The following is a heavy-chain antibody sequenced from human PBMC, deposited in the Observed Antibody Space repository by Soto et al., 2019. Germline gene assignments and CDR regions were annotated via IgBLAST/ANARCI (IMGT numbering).Heavy chain of an antibody. CDR3: AKSGYSSSWYGYFDY. CDR2: ISPSGVGT. Sequence: EVQLLESGGGLVQPGGSLRLSCAASGFTFSIYAMSWVRPAPGKGLEWVSSISPSGVGTDDADSVKGRFTISRDSSQNTLYLQMNSLRAEDTALYYCAKSGYSSSWYGYFDYWGQGTLVTVSS. V-gene: IGHV3-23*01. CDR1: GFTFSIYA. J-gene: IGHJ4*02. D-gene: IGHD6-13*01.